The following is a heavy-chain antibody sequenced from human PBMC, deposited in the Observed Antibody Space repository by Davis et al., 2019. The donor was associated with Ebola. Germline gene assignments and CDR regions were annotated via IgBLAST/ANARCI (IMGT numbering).Heavy chain of an antibody. CDR1: GYTFTSYA. Sequence: AASVKVSCKASGYTFTSYAMHWVRQAPGQRLEWMGWINAGNGNTKYSQKFQGRVTITRDTSASTAYMELSSLRSEDTAVYYCARDLLVVVVTPGALDYWGQGTLVTVSS. J-gene: IGHJ4*02. CDR2: INAGNGNT. V-gene: IGHV1-3*01. D-gene: IGHD3-22*01. CDR3: ARDLLVVVVTPGALDY.